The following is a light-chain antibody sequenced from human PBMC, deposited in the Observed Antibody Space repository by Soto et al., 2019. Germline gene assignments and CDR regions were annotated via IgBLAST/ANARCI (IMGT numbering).Light chain of an antibody. J-gene: IGKJ1*01. CDR1: QSVLYSSNEKNY. Sequence: DIVMTQSPDSLAVSLGERATINCKSSQSVLYSSNEKNYLALYQQKPRQPPKLLIYWASNRESWVPARCSGSGSGTDFTLTIRSRQAEVVAVYYCQQYFRDPPGTCGQGTKVESK. CDR3: QQYFRDPPGT. V-gene: IGKV4-1*01. CDR2: WAS.